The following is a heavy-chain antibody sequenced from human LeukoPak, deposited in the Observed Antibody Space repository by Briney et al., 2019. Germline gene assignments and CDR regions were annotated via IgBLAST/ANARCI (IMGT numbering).Heavy chain of an antibody. Sequence: GGSLRLSCAASGFTFSSYSMNWVRQAPGKGLEWVSSISSSSSYIYYADSVKGRFTISRDNAKNSLYPQMNSLRAEDTAVYYCAGWFGEFDYWGQGTLVTVSS. D-gene: IGHD3-10*01. V-gene: IGHV3-21*01. CDR2: ISSSSSYI. CDR1: GFTFSSYS. CDR3: AGWFGEFDY. J-gene: IGHJ4*02.